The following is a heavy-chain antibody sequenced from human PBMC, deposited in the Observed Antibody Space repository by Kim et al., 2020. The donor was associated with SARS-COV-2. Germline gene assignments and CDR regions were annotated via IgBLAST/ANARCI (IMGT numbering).Heavy chain of an antibody. Sequence: GGSLRLSCVASRFAISRYAMHWVRQAPGKGLEWVAVSSYDGRNEYYPDSVKGRFTISRDNSKNTLDLQMNSLRAEDTAMYYCARNYGSGYYSGMDVWGQGTTVTVSS. V-gene: IGHV3-30*04. CDR2: SSYDGRNE. CDR1: RFAISRYA. D-gene: IGHD3-10*01. CDR3: ARNYGSGYYSGMDV. J-gene: IGHJ6*02.